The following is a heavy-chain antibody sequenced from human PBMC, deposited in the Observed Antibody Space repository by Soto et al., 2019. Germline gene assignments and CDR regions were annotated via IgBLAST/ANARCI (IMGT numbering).Heavy chain of an antibody. CDR2: INPGNGNT. V-gene: IGHV1-3*01. J-gene: IGHJ4*02. Sequence: ASVKVSCKASGYIFANYPMQWVRQAPGQGLEWMGWINPGNGNTKYSQKFQGRVTLTRDTSASTVYMELRSLTSKDTAIYYCARDSLGWPTDFDCWGQGALVTVSS. CDR1: GYIFANYP. CDR3: ARDSLGWPTDFDC. D-gene: IGHD3-3*01.